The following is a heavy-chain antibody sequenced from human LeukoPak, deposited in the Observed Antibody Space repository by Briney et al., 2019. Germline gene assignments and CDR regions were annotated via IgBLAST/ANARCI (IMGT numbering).Heavy chain of an antibody. CDR1: GGSISSSSYY. V-gene: IGHV4-39*07. CDR3: ARGRILWFGEFSSKKYNWFDP. Sequence: KASETLSLTCTVSGGSISSSSYYWGWIRQPPGKGLEWIGSIYYSGSTYYNPSLKSRVTISVDTSKNQFSLKLSSVTAADTAVYYCARGRILWFGEFSSKKYNWFDPWGQGTLVTVSS. J-gene: IGHJ5*02. D-gene: IGHD3-10*01. CDR2: IYYSGST.